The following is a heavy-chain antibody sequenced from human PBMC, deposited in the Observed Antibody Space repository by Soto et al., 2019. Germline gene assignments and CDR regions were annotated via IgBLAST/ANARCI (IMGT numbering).Heavy chain of an antibody. J-gene: IGHJ6*02. Sequence: GGSLRLSCAASGFTFGNYAIHWVRQAPGKGLEWVAVISHDGGNKNHADSVKGRFTISRDNSKNTLFLQMNNLRAEDTAVYYCARDGWLYYDSTSQGMDVWGQGTTVTVSS. CDR1: GFTFGNYA. CDR2: ISHDGGNK. D-gene: IGHD3-22*01. V-gene: IGHV3-30-3*01. CDR3: ARDGWLYYDSTSQGMDV.